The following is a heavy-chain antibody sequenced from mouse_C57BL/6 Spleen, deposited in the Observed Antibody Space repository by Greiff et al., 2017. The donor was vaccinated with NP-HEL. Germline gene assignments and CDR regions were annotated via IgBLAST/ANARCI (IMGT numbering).Heavy chain of an antibody. CDR3: ASRGHGSGYHFDY. CDR1: GYAFSSYW. J-gene: IGHJ2*01. Sequence: QVQLKESGAELVKPGASVKISCKASGYAFSSYWMNWVKQRPGKGLEWIGQIYPGDGDTNYNGKFKGKATLTADKSSSTAYMQLSSLTSEDSAVYFCASRGHGSGYHFDYWGQGTTRTVSS. CDR2: IYPGDGDT. V-gene: IGHV1-80*01. D-gene: IGHD3-2*02.